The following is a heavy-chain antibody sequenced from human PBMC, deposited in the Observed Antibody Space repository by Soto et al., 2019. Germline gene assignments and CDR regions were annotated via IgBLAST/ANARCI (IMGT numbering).Heavy chain of an antibody. V-gene: IGHV3-23*01. CDR2: ISGSGGST. CDR3: AKALSYYGDYDGFDY. D-gene: IGHD4-17*01. CDR1: GFTFSSYA. Sequence: EVQLLESGGGLVQPGGSLRLACAASGFTFSSYAMSWVRQAPGKGLEWVSAISGSGGSTYYADSVKGRFTISRDNSKNTLYLQMNSLRAEDTAVYYCAKALSYYGDYDGFDYWGQGTLVTVSS. J-gene: IGHJ4*02.